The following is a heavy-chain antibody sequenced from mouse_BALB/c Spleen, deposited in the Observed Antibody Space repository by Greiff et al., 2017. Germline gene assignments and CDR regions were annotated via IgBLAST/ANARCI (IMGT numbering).Heavy chain of an antibody. CDR2: IDTSDSYT. Sequence: QVQLQQPGAELVMPGASVKMSCKASGYTFTDYWMHWVKQRPGQGLEWIGAIDTSDSYTSYNQKFKGKATLTVDESSSTAYMQLSSLTSGDSAVYYGARWRGYEDGTGFAYGGKGTLVTVSA. D-gene: IGHD2-2*01. J-gene: IGHJ3*01. CDR1: GYTFTDYW. CDR3: ARWRGYEDGTGFAY. V-gene: IGHV1-69*01.